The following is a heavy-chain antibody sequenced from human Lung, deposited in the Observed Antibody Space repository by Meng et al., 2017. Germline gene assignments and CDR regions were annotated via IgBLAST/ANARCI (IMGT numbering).Heavy chain of an antibody. D-gene: IGHD6-13*01. CDR3: ARDEDISAAGKLFGDY. CDR1: GYNFPDYW. J-gene: IGHJ4*02. Sequence: ASVKVSCKPSGYNFPDYWLHWVRRAPGQGLEWMGRIDPKSGDTHYAQRFQGRVTMTGDTSISTAYMELSGLRSDDTAMYYCARDEDISAAGKLFGDYWGQATLVTVSS. V-gene: IGHV1-2*06. CDR2: IDPKSGDT.